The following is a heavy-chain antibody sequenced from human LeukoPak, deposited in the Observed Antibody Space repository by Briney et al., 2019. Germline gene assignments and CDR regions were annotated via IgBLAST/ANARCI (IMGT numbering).Heavy chain of an antibody. Sequence: GGSLRLSCATSGFPFETSAMSWVRQAPGKGLEWVATIGNTETFYADSVTGRFTISRDNSKNTVNLQMNRLRVEDTAIYYCAKDWIQFNRVFDCFDSWGQGTLVTVSS. D-gene: IGHD5-18*01. CDR3: AKDWIQFNRVFDCFDS. V-gene: IGHV3-23*01. CDR1: GFPFETSA. CDR2: IGNTET. J-gene: IGHJ4*02.